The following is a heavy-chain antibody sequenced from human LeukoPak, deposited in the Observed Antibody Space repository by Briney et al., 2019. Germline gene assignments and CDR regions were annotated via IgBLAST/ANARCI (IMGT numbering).Heavy chain of an antibody. CDR1: GFTFSSYG. J-gene: IGHJ4*02. V-gene: IGHV3-23*01. CDR2: ISGSGGST. CDR3: ARDRRNYYDSSGYPRLDY. D-gene: IGHD3-22*01. Sequence: GGSLRLSCAASGFTFSSYGMSWVRQAPGKGLEWVSAISGSGGSTYYADSVKGRFTIYRENSKNTLYLQMNSLRAEDTAVYYCARDRRNYYDSSGYPRLDYWGQGTLVTVSS.